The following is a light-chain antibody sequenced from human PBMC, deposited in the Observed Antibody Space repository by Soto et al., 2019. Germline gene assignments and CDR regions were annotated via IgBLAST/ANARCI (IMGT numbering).Light chain of an antibody. CDR1: QIVLSN. V-gene: IGKV3-15*01. J-gene: IGKJ4*01. Sequence: EIVMTQSPATLSVSPGERITLSCRASQIVLSNLSWYQQKPGPAPRLLIYGASTRATGISARFSCSGSGTEFTLTISSLQSEDFAVYYCQQYNNWPVTFGGGTRVEIK. CDR2: GAS. CDR3: QQYNNWPVT.